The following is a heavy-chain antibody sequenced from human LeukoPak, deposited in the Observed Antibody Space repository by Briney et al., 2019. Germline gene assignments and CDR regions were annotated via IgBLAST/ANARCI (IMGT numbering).Heavy chain of an antibody. Sequence: SGTLSLTCAVSGGSISSSNWWSWVRQPPGKGLEWIGEIYHSGSTNYNPSLKSRVTISVDKSKNQFSLKLSSVTAADTAVYYCARNVEAAAGRNAFDIWGQGTMVTVSS. D-gene: IGHD6-13*01. CDR2: IYHSGST. V-gene: IGHV4-4*02. CDR3: ARNVEAAAGRNAFDI. J-gene: IGHJ3*02. CDR1: GGSISSSNW.